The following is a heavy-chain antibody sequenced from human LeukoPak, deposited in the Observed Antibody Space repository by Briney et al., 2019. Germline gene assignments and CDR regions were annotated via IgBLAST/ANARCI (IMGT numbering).Heavy chain of an antibody. CDR1: GFMFSSYS. D-gene: IGHD2-2*01. CDR3: ARGLVVPAALPFDY. V-gene: IGHV3-48*01. Sequence: PGGSLRLSCEASGFMFSSYSMNWVRQAPGKGLEWVSYISSGSTTIYYADSVKGRFTISRDNAKNSLYLQMNSLRAEDTAVYYCARGLVVPAALPFDYWGQGTLVTVSS. J-gene: IGHJ4*02. CDR2: ISSGSTTI.